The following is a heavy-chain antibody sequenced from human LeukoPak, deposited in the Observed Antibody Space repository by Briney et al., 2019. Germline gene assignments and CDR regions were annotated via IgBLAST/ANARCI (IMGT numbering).Heavy chain of an antibody. CDR1: GGTFSSYA. Sequence: ASVKVSCKASGGTFSSYAISWVRQAPGQGLEWMGGIMPIFGTANYAQKFQGRVTITTDESTSTAYMELSSLRSEDTAVYYCAREGYGGPHDAFDIWGQGTMVTVSS. D-gene: IGHD4-23*01. J-gene: IGHJ3*02. CDR2: IMPIFGTA. CDR3: AREGYGGPHDAFDI. V-gene: IGHV1-69*05.